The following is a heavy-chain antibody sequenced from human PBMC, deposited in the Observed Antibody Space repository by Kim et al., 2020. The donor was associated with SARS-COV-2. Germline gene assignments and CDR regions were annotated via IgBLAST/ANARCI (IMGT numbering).Heavy chain of an antibody. Sequence: SVKGRFTISRDNAKNTLYLQMNGLRTEDTAVYYCAKVGYYDSSGFYAFFHSWGQGARVTGSS. CDR3: AKVGYYDSSGFYAFFHS. J-gene: IGHJ4*02. D-gene: IGHD3-22*01. V-gene: IGHV3-74*01.